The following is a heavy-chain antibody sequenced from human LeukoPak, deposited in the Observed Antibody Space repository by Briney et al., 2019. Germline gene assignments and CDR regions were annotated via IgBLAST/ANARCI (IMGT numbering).Heavy chain of an antibody. V-gene: IGHV4-34*01. CDR1: GGSFSGYY. CDR3: ARGQSGWLPSFSYSGMDV. J-gene: IGHJ6*02. D-gene: IGHD5-12*01. CDR2: INHSGST. Sequence: SETLSLTCTVYGGSFSGYYWSWIRQPPGKGLEWIGEINHSGSTNYNPSLKSRVTLSVDPSKTQFSLALTSVTAADTAVYYCARGQSGWLPSFSYSGMDVWSQGTTVTVSS.